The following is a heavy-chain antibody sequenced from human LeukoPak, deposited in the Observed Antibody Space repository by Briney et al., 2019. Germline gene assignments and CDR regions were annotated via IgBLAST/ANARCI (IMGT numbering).Heavy chain of an antibody. CDR3: ARHGGWYPYFDN. V-gene: IGHV4-59*08. J-gene: IGHJ4*02. CDR1: GGSISSYY. CDR2: IYHSGNT. Sequence: PSETLSLTCTVSGGSISSYYWSWIRQPPGKGLEWIGYIYHSGNTNYNPSLKSRVTISVDTSKNQFSLKLSSVTAADTAVYYCARHGGWYPYFDNWGQGVLATVSS. D-gene: IGHD2-15*01.